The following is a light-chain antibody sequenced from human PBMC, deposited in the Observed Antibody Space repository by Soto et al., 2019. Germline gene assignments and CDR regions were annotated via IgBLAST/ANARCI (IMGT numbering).Light chain of an antibody. CDR1: SSDVGSYNL. V-gene: IGLV2-23*01. Sequence: QSVLTQPASVSGSPGQSITISCTGTSSDVGSYNLVSWYQQHPGKAPKLIIYEDSKRPSGVSNRFSGSKSGNTASLTISGLQAEDEADYYCCSYAGSGTYVFGTGTKVTLL. J-gene: IGLJ1*01. CDR2: EDS. CDR3: CSYAGSGTYV.